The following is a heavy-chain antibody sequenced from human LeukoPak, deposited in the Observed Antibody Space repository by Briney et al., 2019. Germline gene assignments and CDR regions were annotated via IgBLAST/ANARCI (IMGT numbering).Heavy chain of an antibody. CDR3: ARVRYYGSEVDY. J-gene: IGHJ4*02. V-gene: IGHV3-21*01. D-gene: IGHD3-10*01. Sequence: PGGSLRLSCAASGFTFSSYSMNWVRQAPGKGLEWVSSISSSSSYIYYADSVKGRFTISRGNAKNSLYLQMNSLRAEDAAVYYCARVRYYGSEVDYRGQGTLVTVSS. CDR1: GFTFSSYS. CDR2: ISSSSSYI.